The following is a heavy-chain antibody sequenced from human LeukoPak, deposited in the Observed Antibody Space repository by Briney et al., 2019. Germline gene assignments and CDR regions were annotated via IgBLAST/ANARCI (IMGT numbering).Heavy chain of an antibody. J-gene: IGHJ4*02. V-gene: IGHV3-66*01. CDR2: IYSGGST. CDR1: GFTVSSNY. CDR3: ARNSIWNYIDY. Sequence: GGSLRLSCAASGFTVSSNYMSWVRQAPGKGLEWVSVIYSGGSTYYSDSVKGRFTISRDNAKNSLYLQMNSLRAEDTAVYYCARNSIWNYIDYWGQGTLVTVSS. D-gene: IGHD2/OR15-2a*01.